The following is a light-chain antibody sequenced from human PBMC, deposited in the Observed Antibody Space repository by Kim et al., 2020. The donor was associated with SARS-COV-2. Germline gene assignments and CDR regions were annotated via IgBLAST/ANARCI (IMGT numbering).Light chain of an antibody. CDR3: NSRDSNDNVV. V-gene: IGLV3-19*01. CDR1: SLRSYY. Sequence: VALRQTVRTTCEGDSLRSYYAPWHQQKPGQAPILVIYDKNNRPSGIPDRFSGSSSGNTASLTITGTQAGDEADYYCNSRDSNDNVVFGGGTQLTVL. CDR2: DKN. J-gene: IGLJ2*01.